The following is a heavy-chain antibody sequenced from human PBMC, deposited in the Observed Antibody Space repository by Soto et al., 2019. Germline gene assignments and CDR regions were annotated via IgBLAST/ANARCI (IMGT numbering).Heavy chain of an antibody. CDR1: GFSFSSYG. CDR3: ARELSIGAAGEFDY. D-gene: IGHD6-13*01. J-gene: IGHJ4*02. V-gene: IGHV3-33*01. CDR2: IWYEGSNK. Sequence: QVQVVESGGGVVQPGRSLRLSCVASGFSFSSYGMHWVRQAPGKGPEWVAVIWYEGSNKHYSDYVKGRFTISRDNSKNTLYLQMSSLTAEDTAVYYCARELSIGAAGEFDYWGQGTLGTVSS.